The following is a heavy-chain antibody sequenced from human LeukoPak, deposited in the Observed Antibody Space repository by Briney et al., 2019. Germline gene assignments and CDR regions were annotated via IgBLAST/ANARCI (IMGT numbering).Heavy chain of an antibody. Sequence: SETLSLTCAVSGYSISSGYYWGWIRQPPGKGLEWIGSVYHSGSTYYNPSLKSRVTISVDASKNQFSLKLSSVTAADTAVYYCARHGNYYDTSQSDPWGQGTLVTVSS. V-gene: IGHV4-38-2*01. CDR3: ARHGNYYDTSQSDP. J-gene: IGHJ5*02. CDR2: VYHSGST. CDR1: GYSISSGYY. D-gene: IGHD3-22*01.